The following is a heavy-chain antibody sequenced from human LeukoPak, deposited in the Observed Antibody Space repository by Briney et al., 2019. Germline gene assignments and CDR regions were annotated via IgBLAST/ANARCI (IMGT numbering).Heavy chain of an antibody. CDR3: ARSPPDLMGDFWGSYCFDY. J-gene: IGHJ4*02. CDR2: INPSGGST. V-gene: IGHV1-46*01. D-gene: IGHD3-3*01. CDR1: GYTFTSYY. Sequence: ASVKVSCKASGYTFTSYYMHWVRQAPGQGLEWMGIINPSGGSTSYAQQFQGRVTMTRDTSTSTVYMELSSLRSEDTAVYYCARSPPDLMGDFWGSYCFDYWGQGTLVTVSS.